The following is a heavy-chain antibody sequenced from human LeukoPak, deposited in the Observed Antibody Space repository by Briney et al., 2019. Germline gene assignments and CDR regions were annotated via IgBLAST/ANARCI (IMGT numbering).Heavy chain of an antibody. CDR2: IIPIFGIT. CDR1: GGTFSSYA. J-gene: IGHJ4*02. D-gene: IGHD5-24*01. CDR3: ARGGGDGYNYRFDY. Sequence: SVKVSCKASGGTFSSYAISWVRQAPGQGLEWMGRIIPIFGITNYAQKFQGRVMITADKSTSTAYMELSSLRSEDTAVYYCARGGGDGYNYRFDYWGQGTLVTVSS. V-gene: IGHV1-69*04.